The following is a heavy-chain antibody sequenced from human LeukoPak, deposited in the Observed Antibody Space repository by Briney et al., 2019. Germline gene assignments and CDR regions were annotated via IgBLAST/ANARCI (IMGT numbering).Heavy chain of an antibody. CDR1: GFTFSSYE. CDR2: ISISGSTI. J-gene: IGHJ4*02. V-gene: IGHV3-48*03. Sequence: GGSLRLSCAASGFTFSSYEMNWVRQAPGKGLEWVSYISISGSTIYYADSVKGRFTISRDNAKNSLYLQMNSLRAEDTAVYYCAREQTPRLYCGGDCYSIDYWGQGTLVTVSS. D-gene: IGHD2-21*02. CDR3: AREQTPRLYCGGDCYSIDY.